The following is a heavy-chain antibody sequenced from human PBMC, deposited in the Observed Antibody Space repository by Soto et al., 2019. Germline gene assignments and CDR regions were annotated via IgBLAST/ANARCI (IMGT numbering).Heavy chain of an antibody. Sequence: QVQLVQSGAEVTQPGSSVKVSCKASGGTFSSYAISWVRQAPGQGLEWMGGIIPIFGTANYAQKFQGRVTITADESTSTAYMELSSLRSEDTAVYYCARARVRVATISYYYYGMDVWGQGTTVTVSS. J-gene: IGHJ6*02. CDR1: GGTFSSYA. D-gene: IGHD5-12*01. V-gene: IGHV1-69*01. CDR3: ARARVRVATISYYYYGMDV. CDR2: IIPIFGTA.